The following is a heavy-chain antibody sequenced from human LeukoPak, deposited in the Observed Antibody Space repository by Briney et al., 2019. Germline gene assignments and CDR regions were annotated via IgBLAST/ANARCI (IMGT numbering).Heavy chain of an antibody. D-gene: IGHD3-10*01. Sequence: GGSLRLSCAASEFAFSTYNMNWVRQAPGKGLEWVSALSGSGTSTYHADSVKGRFTISRDNSKNTLYLQMNSLRAEDTAVYYCAKAALVRGVIIPYYYYSMDVWGQGTTVTVSS. CDR3: AKAALVRGVIIPYYYYSMDV. J-gene: IGHJ6*02. V-gene: IGHV3-23*01. CDR2: LSGSGTST. CDR1: EFAFSTYN.